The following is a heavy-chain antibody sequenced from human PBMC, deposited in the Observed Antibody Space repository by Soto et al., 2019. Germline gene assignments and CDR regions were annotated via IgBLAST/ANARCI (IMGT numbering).Heavy chain of an antibody. CDR2: ISAYNGNT. V-gene: IGHV1-18*01. J-gene: IGHJ6*02. CDR3: ARGPTQATTGGMDV. Sequence: QVQLVQSGAEVKKPGASVKVSCKASGYTFTNYGVIWVRQAPGQGLEWMGWISAYNGNTNYAQKIQGRVTMTTDTATSTAYMELRGVRSDDTAVYYCARGPTQATTGGMDVWGQGTTVTVSS. CDR1: GYTFTNYG. D-gene: IGHD1-1*01.